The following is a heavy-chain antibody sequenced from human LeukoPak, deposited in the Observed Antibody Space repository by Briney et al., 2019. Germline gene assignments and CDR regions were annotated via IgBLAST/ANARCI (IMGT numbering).Heavy chain of an antibody. J-gene: IGHJ4*02. CDR3: ARITGMAFDY. CDR1: GFTFSTFH. Sequence: GGSLRLSYTASGFTFSTFHMHWVRQAPGKGLEWVSYISSSGSTIYYADSVKGRFTISRDNAKNSLYLQMNSLRAEDTAVYYCARITGMAFDYWGQGTLVTVSS. D-gene: IGHD1-20*01. CDR2: ISSSGSTI. V-gene: IGHV3-48*03.